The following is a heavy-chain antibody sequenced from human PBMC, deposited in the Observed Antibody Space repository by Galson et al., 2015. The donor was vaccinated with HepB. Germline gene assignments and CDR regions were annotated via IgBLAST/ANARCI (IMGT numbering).Heavy chain of an antibody. J-gene: IGHJ4*02. D-gene: IGHD6-13*01. CDR3: ARVEGYSSSWYETGDY. V-gene: IGHV1-18*01. CDR2: ISAYNGNT. CDR1: GYTFTSYG. Sequence: SVKVSCKASGYTFTSYGISWVRQAPGQGLEWMGWISAYNGNTSYAQKLQGRVTMTADTSTSTAYMELRSLRSDDTAVYYCARVEGYSSSWYETGDYWGQGTLVTVSS.